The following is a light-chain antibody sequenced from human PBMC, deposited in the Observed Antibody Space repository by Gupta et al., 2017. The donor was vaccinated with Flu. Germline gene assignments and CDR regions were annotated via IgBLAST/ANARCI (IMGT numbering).Light chain of an antibody. V-gene: IGKV3-20*01. CDR1: QSVSSSY. CDR3: QQYGSEPPWYS. Sequence: EIVLTQSPGTLSLSPGERATLSCRASQSVSSSYLAWYQQKPGQAPRLLIYGASSRATGIPDRFSGSGAGTDFTLTISRREPEDFAVYYCQQYGSEPPWYSFGQGTKVEIK. J-gene: IGKJ2*03. CDR2: GAS.